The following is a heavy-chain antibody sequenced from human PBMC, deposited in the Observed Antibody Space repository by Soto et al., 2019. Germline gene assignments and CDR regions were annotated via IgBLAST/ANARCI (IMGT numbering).Heavy chain of an antibody. D-gene: IGHD3-22*01. CDR2: INAGNGNT. CDR3: ARSIVVVTSFDY. J-gene: IGHJ4*02. V-gene: IGHV1-3*01. CDR1: GYTFTSYA. Sequence: QVQRVQSGAEVKKPGASVKVSCKASGYTFTSYAMHWVRQAPGQRLEWMGWINAGNGNTKYSQKFQGRVTITRDTSASTAYMELSSLRSEDTAVYYCARSIVVVTSFDYWGQGTLVTVSS.